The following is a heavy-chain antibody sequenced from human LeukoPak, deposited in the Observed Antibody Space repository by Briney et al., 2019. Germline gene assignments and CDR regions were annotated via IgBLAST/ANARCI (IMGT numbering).Heavy chain of an antibody. CDR3: ARDLIRWSLDP. D-gene: IGHD5-24*01. V-gene: IGHV3-48*03. CDR1: VFSMRSFE. CDR2: IDNDGWTT. J-gene: IGHJ5*02. Sequence: PGGSLRHSRAASVFSMRSFEIHWVRQAPGRGLERIVYIDNDGWTTSYSEYSVKGRFTFTRDDAKSSLYLQMESLTVEDTAVYFCARDLIRWSLDPWGQGTLVTVSS.